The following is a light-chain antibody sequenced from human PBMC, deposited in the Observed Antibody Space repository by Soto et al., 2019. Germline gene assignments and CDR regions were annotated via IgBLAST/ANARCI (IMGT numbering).Light chain of an antibody. CDR3: QQYHNLRVT. Sequence: DIRMTQSPSSLSASVGDLVTITCQANQDIGKYVNWYQQKPGKAPHLLIYDASNLETGVPSRFSGSRSGTDFTFTISSLQPEDFATYYCQQYHNLRVTFGQGTRVEIK. CDR1: QDIGKY. CDR2: DAS. J-gene: IGKJ5*01. V-gene: IGKV1-33*01.